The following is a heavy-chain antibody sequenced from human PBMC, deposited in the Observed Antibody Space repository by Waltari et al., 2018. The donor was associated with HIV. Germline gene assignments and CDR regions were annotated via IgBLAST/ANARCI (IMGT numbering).Heavy chain of an antibody. CDR3: ARENQADYYFDY. CDR2: IYSGGTT. V-gene: IGHV3-53*02. Sequence: EVQLVETGGGLIQPGGSLRLSCAASGFTVSSNYMSWVRQAPGKGLEWVSVIYSGGTTYYAYSVKGRFTISRDNSKNTLYLQMNSLRAEDTAVYYCARENQADYYFDYWGQGTLVTVSS. CDR1: GFTVSSNY. J-gene: IGHJ4*02.